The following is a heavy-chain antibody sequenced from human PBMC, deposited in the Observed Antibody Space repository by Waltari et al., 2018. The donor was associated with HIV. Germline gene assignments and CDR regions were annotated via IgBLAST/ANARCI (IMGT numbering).Heavy chain of an antibody. CDR2: IKSKIDGGTT. J-gene: IGHJ6*02. CDR1: GFSFSNAW. D-gene: IGHD5-18*01. V-gene: IGHV3-15*01. CDR3: TTDWRDFSEYLYGDGERNFYYGMDV. Sequence: EEQLVQSGGGLVEPGGSLILSGTASGFSFSNAWLNWVRRAPGKGLEWVGRIKSKIDGGTTDYAAPVKGRFNVSRDDSKHTLYLQMNSLKIEDTAVYYCTTDWRDFSEYLYGDGERNFYYGMDVWGQGP.